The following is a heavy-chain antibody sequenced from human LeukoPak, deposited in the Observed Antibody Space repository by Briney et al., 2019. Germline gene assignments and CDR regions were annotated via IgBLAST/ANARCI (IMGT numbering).Heavy chain of an antibody. J-gene: IGHJ1*01. Sequence: ASVKVSCKASGYPFTSYYMHWVPQAPGQRLEWMGVINPSGGTTSYAQKFQGRVTMTRVTSTSTVYMELSSLRSEDTAVYYCARGTGIAAAVTSLFQYWGQGTLVTVSS. CDR2: INPSGGTT. V-gene: IGHV1-46*01. D-gene: IGHD6-13*01. CDR3: ARGTGIAAAVTSLFQY. CDR1: GYPFTSYY.